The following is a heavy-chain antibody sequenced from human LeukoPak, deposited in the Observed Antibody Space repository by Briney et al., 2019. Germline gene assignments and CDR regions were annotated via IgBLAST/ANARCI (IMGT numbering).Heavy chain of an antibody. CDR3: ASLGRYSSGWWGFAGPVHFDY. V-gene: IGHV4-30-4*08. D-gene: IGHD6-19*01. J-gene: IGHJ4*02. Sequence: SETLSLTCTVSGGSISSGDYYWSWIRQPPGEGLEWIGYIYYSGSTYYNPSLKSRVTISVDTSKNQFSLKLSSVTAADTAVYYCASLGRYSSGWWGFAGPVHFDYWGQGTLVTVSS. CDR1: GGSISSGDYY. CDR2: IYYSGST.